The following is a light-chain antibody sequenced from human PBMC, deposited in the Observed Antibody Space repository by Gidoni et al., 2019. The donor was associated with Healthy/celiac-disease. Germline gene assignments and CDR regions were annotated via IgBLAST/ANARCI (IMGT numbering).Light chain of an antibody. CDR1: QSVSSSY. CDR2: GAS. CDR3: QQYGSSLRT. V-gene: IGKV3-20*01. J-gene: IGKJ1*01. Sequence: DIVLTQSPGTLSLSPGERATLSCRASQSVSSSYLAWYQQKPGQAPRLLIYGASSRATGIPDRFSGSGSRTDFTLTISRLEPEDFAVYYCQQYGSSLRTFGQGTKVEIK.